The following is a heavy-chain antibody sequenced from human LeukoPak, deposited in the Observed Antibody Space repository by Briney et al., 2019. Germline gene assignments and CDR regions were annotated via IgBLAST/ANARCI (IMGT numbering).Heavy chain of an antibody. V-gene: IGHV1-46*01. D-gene: IGHD5-24*01. Sequence: ASVKVSCKASGYTFTSYYMHWVRQAPGHGLEWRGIINFSGGTTSYPQKFQGRVTTTRDTSTSTVYMELSSLRSEDTAVYYCASRRDGSNYAAFDIWGQGTMVTVSS. CDR1: GYTFTSYY. J-gene: IGHJ3*02. CDR3: ASRRDGSNYAAFDI. CDR2: INFSGGTT.